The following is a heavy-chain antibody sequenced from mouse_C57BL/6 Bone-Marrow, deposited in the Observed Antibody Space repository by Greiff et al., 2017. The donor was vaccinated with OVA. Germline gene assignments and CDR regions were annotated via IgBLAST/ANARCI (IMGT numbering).Heavy chain of an antibody. Sequence: EVQLQESGPGLVKPSQSLSLTCSVTGYSITSGYYWNWIRQFPGNKLEWMGYISYDGSNNYNPSLKNRISITRDTSKNQFFLKLNSVTTKDTATDYCARGYSNYDLNWYFDVWGTGTTVTVSS. CDR2: ISYDGSN. J-gene: IGHJ1*03. CDR3: ARGYSNYDLNWYFDV. D-gene: IGHD2-5*01. V-gene: IGHV3-6*01. CDR1: GYSITSGYY.